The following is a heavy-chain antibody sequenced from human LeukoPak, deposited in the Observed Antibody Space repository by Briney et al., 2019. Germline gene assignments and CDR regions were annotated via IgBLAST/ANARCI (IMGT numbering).Heavy chain of an antibody. CDR1: GCSFTSYW. D-gene: IGHD4-17*01. J-gene: IGHJ4*02. CDR2: IYPDDSET. V-gene: IGHV5-51*01. CDR3: ARHYPGGDYFIDC. Sequence: GESLKISCKGSGCSFTSYWIGWVRQIPGKGLEWVGIIYPDDSETRYSPSFQDQVTISADKSISTAYLQWSSLKASDTAMYYCARHYPGGDYFIDCWGQGTLVTVSS.